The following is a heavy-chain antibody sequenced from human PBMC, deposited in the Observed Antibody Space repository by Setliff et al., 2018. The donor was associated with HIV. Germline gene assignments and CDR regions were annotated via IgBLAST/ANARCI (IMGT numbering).Heavy chain of an antibody. CDR2: ISVYNGNT. J-gene: IGHJ3*02. Sequence: GASVKVSCKASGYTFTSYYMHWVRQAPGQGLEWMGWISVYNGNTHYGQKFQGRVIVTAETSTSTAYMELTSLRSDDTAVYYCASEGITMVRGAIIRSAFDIWGQGTMVTVSS. CDR1: GYTFTSYY. D-gene: IGHD3-10*01. CDR3: ASEGITMVRGAIIRSAFDI. V-gene: IGHV1-18*04.